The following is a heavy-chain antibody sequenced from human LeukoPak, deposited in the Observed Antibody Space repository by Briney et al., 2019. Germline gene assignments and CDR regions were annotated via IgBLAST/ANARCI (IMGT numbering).Heavy chain of an antibody. CDR3: ARVGEYCTGISCLDY. CDR1: GYTFTNYG. D-gene: IGHD2-2*01. Sequence: GASVKVSCKASGYTFTNYGISWVRQAPGQGLEWMGWISAYNGDTSYAQKLQGRVTMATDTSTSTAYMELGSLGSDDTAVYYCARVGEYCTGISCLDYWSQETLVTVSS. J-gene: IGHJ4*02. CDR2: ISAYNGDT. V-gene: IGHV1-18*01.